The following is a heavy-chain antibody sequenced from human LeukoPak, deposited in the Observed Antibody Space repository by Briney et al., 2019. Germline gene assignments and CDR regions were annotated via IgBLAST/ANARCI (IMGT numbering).Heavy chain of an antibody. CDR2: IYYSGST. CDR3: ARPTKEGSGWSPYYFDY. Sequence: SETLSLTWTVSGVSISSYYWTWIRQPPGKGLEWIGYIYYSGSTNYNPSLKSRVTISLDTSKNQFSLKLTSVTAADTAVYYCARPTKEGSGWSPYYFDYWGQGTLVTVSS. J-gene: IGHJ4*02. D-gene: IGHD6-19*01. V-gene: IGHV4-59*01. CDR1: GVSISSYY.